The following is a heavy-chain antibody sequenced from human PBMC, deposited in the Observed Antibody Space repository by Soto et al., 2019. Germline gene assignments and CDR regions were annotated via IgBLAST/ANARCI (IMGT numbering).Heavy chain of an antibody. V-gene: IGHV2-5*02. J-gene: IGHJ4*02. D-gene: IGHD2-15*01. CDR1: GFSLSTSGVG. Sequence: QITLKESGPTLVKPTQPLTLTCSFSGFSLSTSGVGVGWIRQPPGKALEWLAVIYWDDGKRYSPSLKSRLTITKDTSKNQVVLIMTNMDPVDTATYHCAHRRPSAAFDYWGQGTLVTVSS. CDR3: AHRRPSAAFDY. CDR2: IYWDDGK.